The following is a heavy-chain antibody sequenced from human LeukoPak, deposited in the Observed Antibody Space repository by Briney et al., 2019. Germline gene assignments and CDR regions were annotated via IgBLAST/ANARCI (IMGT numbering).Heavy chain of an antibody. J-gene: IGHJ5*02. CDR3: AKSSNPITVTTVLS. CDR1: GFTFSSYA. D-gene: IGHD4-17*01. V-gene: IGHV3-23*01. Sequence: GGSLRLSCAASGFTFSSYAMSWVRQAPGNGLEWVSAISGSGGSTYYADSVKGRFTISRDNSKNTLYLQMNSLRAEDTAVYYCAKSSNPITVTTVLSWGQGTLVTVSS. CDR2: ISGSGGST.